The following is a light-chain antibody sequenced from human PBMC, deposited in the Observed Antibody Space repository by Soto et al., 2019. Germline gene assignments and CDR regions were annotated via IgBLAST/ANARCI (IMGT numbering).Light chain of an antibody. V-gene: IGKV3-11*01. J-gene: IGKJ1*01. CDR2: AAS. CDR1: QSVSSL. CDR3: QQRSNWPWT. Sequence: EIVLTQSPATLYSSPGEEATLSCGASQSVSSLLAWYQQKPGQAPRLLIYAASNRATGIPARFSGSGSGTDFTLTTSRLEPEEFEVYYWQQRSNWPWTFGQGTKVEI.